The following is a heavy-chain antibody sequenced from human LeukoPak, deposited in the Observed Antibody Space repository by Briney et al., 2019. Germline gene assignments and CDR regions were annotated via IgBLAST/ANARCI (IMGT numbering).Heavy chain of an antibody. V-gene: IGHV1-2*06. CDR2: INPNSGGT. CDR1: GYTFTAYY. Sequence: GASVKVSSKAAGYTFTAYYMHWVRQAPGQGLEWMGRINPNSGGTNYVQKFQGRVTMTRDTSISTAYMELSRLRSDDTAVYYCARGNLEKSDYWGQGTLVTVSS. J-gene: IGHJ4*02. CDR3: ARGNLEKSDY. D-gene: IGHD1-1*01.